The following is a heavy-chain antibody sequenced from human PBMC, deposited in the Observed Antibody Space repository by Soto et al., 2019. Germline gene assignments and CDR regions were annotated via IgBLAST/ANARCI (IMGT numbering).Heavy chain of an antibody. D-gene: IGHD3-9*01. V-gene: IGHV4-34*01. CDR2: IYHSGST. CDR3: ARAGVGNFDWLLRPTNWFDP. Sequence: PSETLSLTCAVYGESFSGYIWTWIRQPPGKGLEWSGEIYHSGSTNYNPSLKSRVTISVDKSKNQFSLKLSSVTAADTAVYYCARAGVGNFDWLLRPTNWFDPWGQGTLVTVSS. J-gene: IGHJ5*02. CDR1: GESFSGYI.